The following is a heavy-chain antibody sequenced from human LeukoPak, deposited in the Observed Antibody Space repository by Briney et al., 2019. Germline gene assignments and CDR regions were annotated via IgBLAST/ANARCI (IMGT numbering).Heavy chain of an antibody. Sequence: GGSLRLSCAASGFTFSDYYMSWVRQAPGKGLEWVANIKQDGSEKYYVDSVKGRFTISRDNAKNSLYLQMNSLRAEDTAVYYCAREAAGTAYFDYWGQGTLVTVSS. CDR3: AREAAGTAYFDY. D-gene: IGHD6-13*01. CDR2: IKQDGSEK. CDR1: GFTFSDYY. V-gene: IGHV3-7*01. J-gene: IGHJ4*02.